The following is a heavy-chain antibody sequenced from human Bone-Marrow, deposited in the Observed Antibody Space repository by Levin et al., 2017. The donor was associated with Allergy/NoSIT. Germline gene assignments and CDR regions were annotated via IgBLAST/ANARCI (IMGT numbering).Heavy chain of an antibody. J-gene: IGHJ6*02. Sequence: GGSLRLSCTASGFTFSSYEMNWDRQAPGKGLEWVSYISSSGTTIYYADSVKGRFTISRDNAKNSLYLQMNSLRAEDTAVYYCAREPRWRRSFYYYYYGMDVWGQGTTVTVSS. D-gene: IGHD4-23*01. CDR2: ISSSGTTI. CDR1: GFTFSSYE. V-gene: IGHV3-48*03. CDR3: AREPRWRRSFYYYYYGMDV.